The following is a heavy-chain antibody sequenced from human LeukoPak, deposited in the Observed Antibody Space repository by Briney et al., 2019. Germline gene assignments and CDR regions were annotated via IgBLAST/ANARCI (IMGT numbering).Heavy chain of an antibody. V-gene: IGHV3-23*01. CDR3: AKRGPGSPQSGKYYFDY. Sequence: GGSLRLSCAASGFTFSTYGVTWVRQAPGKGLEWVSAISGSAATTFYADSVKGRFTISRDNSKNTLYLQMNSLRAEDTAVYYCAKRGPGSPQSGKYYFDYWGQGTLVTVSS. J-gene: IGHJ4*02. CDR1: GFTFSTYG. CDR2: ISGSAATT. D-gene: IGHD3-10*01.